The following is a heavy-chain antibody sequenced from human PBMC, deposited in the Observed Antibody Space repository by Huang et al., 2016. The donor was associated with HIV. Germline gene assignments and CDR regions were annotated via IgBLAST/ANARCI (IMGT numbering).Heavy chain of an antibody. V-gene: IGHV4-39*02. CDR2: IYYSGGT. J-gene: IGHJ4*02. D-gene: IGHD3-10*01. Sequence: QLQLQESGPGLVKPSETLSLTCTVSGGSIRSDNYYWGWIRQPPGKGLEGIGSIYYSGGTDYNPSLKRRGTITVDTSKNHFSLRMRSVTAADTAVYYCARLPGSITMIRGVITDPYWGQGTLVTVSS. CDR1: GGSIRSDNYY. CDR3: ARLPGSITMIRGVITDPY.